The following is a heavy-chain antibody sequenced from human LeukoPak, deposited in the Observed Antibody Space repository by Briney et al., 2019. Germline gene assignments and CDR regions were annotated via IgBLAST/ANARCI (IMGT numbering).Heavy chain of an antibody. CDR1: GGSISSGDYY. D-gene: IGHD2-2*01. CDR2: IYYSGST. Sequence: PSETLSLTCTVSGGSISSGDYYWSWIRQPPGKGLEWIGYIYYSGSTYYNPSLKSRVTISVDTSKNQFSLKLSSVTAADTAVYYCARHIKSDQLPWGELWYFDLWGRGTLVTVSS. CDR3: ARHIKSDQLPWGELWYFDL. V-gene: IGHV4-30-4*08. J-gene: IGHJ2*01.